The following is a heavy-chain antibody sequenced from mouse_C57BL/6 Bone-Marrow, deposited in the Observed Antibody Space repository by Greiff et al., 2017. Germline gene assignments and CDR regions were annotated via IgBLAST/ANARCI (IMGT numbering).Heavy chain of an antibody. CDR2: IYPRSGNT. J-gene: IGHJ3*01. CDR3: ARSGYESWFAY. V-gene: IGHV1-81*01. Sequence: QVQLQQSGAELARPGASVKLSCKASGYTFTSYGISWVKQRTGQGLEWIGEIYPRSGNTYYNEKFKGKATLTADKSSSTAYMALRSLTSEDSAVYFCARSGYESWFAYWGQGTLVTVSA. CDR1: GYTFTSYG. D-gene: IGHD2-10*02.